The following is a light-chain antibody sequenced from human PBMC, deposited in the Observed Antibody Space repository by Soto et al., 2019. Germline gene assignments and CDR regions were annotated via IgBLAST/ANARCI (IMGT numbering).Light chain of an antibody. V-gene: IGKV3D-20*02. CDR2: GAS. CDR1: QSVSSSY. Sequence: EIVLTQAPATLSLSPGERATLSGRASQSVSSSYLAWYQQKTGQAPRLLLYGASSRATAIPARFSGSGSGTDFTLPISSLEPEDSAIYYCQQRNIWPPVTFGQGTRLEIK. CDR3: QQRNIWPPVT. J-gene: IGKJ5*01.